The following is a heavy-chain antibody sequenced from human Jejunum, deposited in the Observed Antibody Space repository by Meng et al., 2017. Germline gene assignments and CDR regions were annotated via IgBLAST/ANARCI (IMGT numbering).Heavy chain of an antibody. CDR1: GFTFTTYA. Sequence: GESLKISCAASGFTFTTYALSWIRQAPGKGLEWVSFISSSGTTIYYADSVKGRFTISRDNAKNSLYLQMNSLRAEDTAVYFCARDPRGILGASWRWNYYFDYWGQGILVTVSS. CDR2: ISSSGTTI. CDR3: ARDPRGILGASWRWNYYFDY. D-gene: IGHD1-26*01. V-gene: IGHV3-11*04. J-gene: IGHJ4*02.